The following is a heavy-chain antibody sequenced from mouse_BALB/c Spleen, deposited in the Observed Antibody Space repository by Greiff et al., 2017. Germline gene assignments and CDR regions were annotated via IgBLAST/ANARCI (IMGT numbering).Heavy chain of an antibody. CDR2: ISTYYGDA. CDR1: GYTFTDYA. CDR3: ASRGLYFDY. Sequence: VKVVESGAELVRPGVSVKISCKGSGYTFTDYAMHWVKQSHAKSLEWIGVISTYYGDASYNQKFKGKATMTVDKSSSTAYMELARLTSEDSAIYYCASRGLYFDYWGQGTTLTVSS. V-gene: IGHV1S137*01. J-gene: IGHJ2*01.